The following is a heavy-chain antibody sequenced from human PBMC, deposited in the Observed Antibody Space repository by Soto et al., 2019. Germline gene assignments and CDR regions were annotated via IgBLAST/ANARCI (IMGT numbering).Heavy chain of an antibody. J-gene: IGHJ2*01. D-gene: IGHD1-1*01. V-gene: IGHV3-74*01. Sequence: EVQLVESGGGLVQPGGSLRLSCAASGFTFSGYWMHWVRQAPGKGLVWVSRINSDGSTTSYADSVRGRFTISRDNAKNTLYLQMNSLRAEDTAVYYCARVRTGNWYFDLWGRVALVTVSS. CDR3: ARVRTGNWYFDL. CDR2: INSDGSTT. CDR1: GFTFSGYW.